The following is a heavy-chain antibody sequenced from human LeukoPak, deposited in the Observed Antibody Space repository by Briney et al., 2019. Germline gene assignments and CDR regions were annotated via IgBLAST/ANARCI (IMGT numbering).Heavy chain of an antibody. Sequence: GASVKVSCKASGYTFTGYYMHWVRQAPGQGLEWMGRINPNSGGTNYAQKFQGRVTMTRYTSISTAYMELSRLRSDDTAVYYCARVEYYDSSGYYYDYWGQGTLVTVSS. CDR3: ARVEYYDSSGYYYDY. CDR1: GYTFTGYY. V-gene: IGHV1-2*06. J-gene: IGHJ4*02. CDR2: INPNSGGT. D-gene: IGHD3-22*01.